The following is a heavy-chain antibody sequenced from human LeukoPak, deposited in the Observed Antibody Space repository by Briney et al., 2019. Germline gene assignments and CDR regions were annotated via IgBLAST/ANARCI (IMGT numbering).Heavy chain of an antibody. CDR3: ARDTRGESDY. D-gene: IGHD2-2*01. CDR2: ISGDGSDT. CDR1: GFTFSDYW. Sequence: PGGSLRVSCAASGFTFSDYWMHWVRQAPGKGLVWVSHISGDGSDTSYADSVRGRFTISRDNAKNTLYLQMNSLRAEDTAVYYCARDTRGESDYWGQGTLVTVSS. V-gene: IGHV3-74*01. J-gene: IGHJ4*02.